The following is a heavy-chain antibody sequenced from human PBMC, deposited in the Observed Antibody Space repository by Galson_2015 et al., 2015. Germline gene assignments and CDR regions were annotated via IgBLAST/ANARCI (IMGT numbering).Heavy chain of an antibody. CDR3: AKGTDSYYYDSSGYYRDAFDI. CDR2: ISYDGSNK. D-gene: IGHD3-22*01. CDR1: GFTFSSYG. Sequence: SLRLSCAASGFTFSSYGMHWVRQAPGKGLGWVAVISYDGSNKYYADSVKGRFTISRDNSKNTLYLQMNSLRAEDTAVYYCAKGTDSYYYDSSGYYRDAFDIWGQGTMVTVSS. J-gene: IGHJ3*02. V-gene: IGHV3-30*18.